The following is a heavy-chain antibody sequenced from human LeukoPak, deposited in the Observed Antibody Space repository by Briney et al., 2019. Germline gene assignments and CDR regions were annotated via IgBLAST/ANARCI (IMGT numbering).Heavy chain of an antibody. V-gene: IGHV3-7*01. J-gene: IGHJ4*02. CDR1: GFRFITSW. D-gene: IGHD6-13*01. CDR3: ARGDSSSSSWYHY. CDR2: IKQDGSEK. Sequence: GGSLRLSCAASGFRFITSWMSWVRQAPGKGLEWVANIKQDGSEKYYVDSVKGRFTISRDNAKNSLYLQMSNLKVEDTAVYYCARGDSSSSSWYHYWGQGTLVTVSS.